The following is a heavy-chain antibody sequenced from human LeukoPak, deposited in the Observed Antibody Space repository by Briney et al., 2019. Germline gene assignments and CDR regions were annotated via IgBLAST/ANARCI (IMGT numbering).Heavy chain of an antibody. Sequence: SETLSLTCTVSGGSISSGDYYWSWIRQPPGKGLEWIGYIYYSGSTYYNPSLKSRVTISVDTSKNQFSLKLSSVTAADTAVYYCARHSLELPYDAFDIWGQGTMVTVSS. CDR2: IYYSGST. CDR1: GGSISSGDYY. D-gene: IGHD1-7*01. J-gene: IGHJ3*02. CDR3: ARHSLELPYDAFDI. V-gene: IGHV4-30-4*08.